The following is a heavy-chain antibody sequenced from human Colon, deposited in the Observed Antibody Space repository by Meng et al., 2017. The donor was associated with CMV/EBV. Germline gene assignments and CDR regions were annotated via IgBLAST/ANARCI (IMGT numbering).Heavy chain of an antibody. J-gene: IGHJ6*04. CDR1: GNSFSRYG. D-gene: IGHD6-13*01. V-gene: IGHV1-69*05. CDR2: IIPISDVT. Sequence: SVKVSCKASGNSFSRYGTSWVRQAPGQGLEWMGGIIPISDVTNYAQKFQGRLTITTDESSSTAYMELNSLRGEDTGVYYCARDRYSSSWYLGRVYGMDVWGNGTTVTVSS. CDR3: ARDRYSSSWYLGRVYGMDV.